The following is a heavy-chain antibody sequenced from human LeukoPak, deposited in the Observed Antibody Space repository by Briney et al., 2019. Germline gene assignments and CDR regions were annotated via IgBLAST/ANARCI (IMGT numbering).Heavy chain of an antibody. Sequence: SETLSLTCTVSGGSISSYYWSWIRQPPGKGLEWIGYIYYSGSTNYNPSLKSRVTISVDTSKNQFSLKLSSVTAADTAVYYCARGAMAQYYFDYWGQGTLVTVSS. CDR3: ARGAMAQYYFDY. CDR1: GGSISSYY. CDR2: IYYSGST. V-gene: IGHV4-59*01. J-gene: IGHJ4*02. D-gene: IGHD5-18*01.